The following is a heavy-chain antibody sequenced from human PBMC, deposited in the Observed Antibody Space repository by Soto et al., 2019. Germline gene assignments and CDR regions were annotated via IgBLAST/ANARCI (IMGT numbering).Heavy chain of an antibody. Sequence: ASVKVSCKASGYTFTGYYIHWVRQAPGQGLEWMGWINPNSGGTNYAQKFQGWVTMTRDTSISTAYMELSRLRSDDTVVYYCPRGGMEWLPPEHGMDVWGQGTTVTVSS. D-gene: IGHD3-3*01. CDR2: INPNSGGT. CDR1: GYTFTGYY. CDR3: PRGGMEWLPPEHGMDV. J-gene: IGHJ6*02. V-gene: IGHV1-2*04.